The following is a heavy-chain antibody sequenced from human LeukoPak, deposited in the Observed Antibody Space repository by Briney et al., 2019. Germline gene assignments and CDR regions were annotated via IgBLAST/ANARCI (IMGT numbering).Heavy chain of an antibody. J-gene: IGHJ4*02. D-gene: IGHD3-22*01. CDR3: ARDNYYDSSGYYVPPDY. CDR1: GYTFTSYG. Sequence: GASVKVSCKASGYTFTSYGISWVRQAPGQGLEWMGWISAYNGNTNYAQKLQGRVTMTTDTSTSTAYMELRSLRSDDTAVYYCARDNYYDSSGYYVPPDYWGQGTLVTVSS. CDR2: ISAYNGNT. V-gene: IGHV1-18*01.